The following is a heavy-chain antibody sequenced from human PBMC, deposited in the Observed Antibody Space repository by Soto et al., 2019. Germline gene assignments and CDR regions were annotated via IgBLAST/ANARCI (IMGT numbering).Heavy chain of an antibody. D-gene: IGHD5-12*01. CDR3: GRKRRDGYNFGGMDV. CDR1: GGTFSSYA. Sequence: QVQLVQSGAEVKKPGSSVKVSCKASGGTFSSYAISWVRQAPGQGLEWMGGIIPIFGTATYGQKFQGRVTIAADESTSTAYMELGSLRSEDTAVYYCGRKRRDGYNFGGMDVWGQGTTVTVSS. J-gene: IGHJ6*02. CDR2: IIPIFGTA. V-gene: IGHV1-69*01.